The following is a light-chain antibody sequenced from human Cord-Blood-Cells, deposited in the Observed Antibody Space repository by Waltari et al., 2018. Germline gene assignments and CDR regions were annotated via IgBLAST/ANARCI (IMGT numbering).Light chain of an antibody. CDR1: SSDVGGDHY. Sequence: QSALTQPRSVSGSPGQSVTISCTGTSSDVGGDHYVSWYQQHPGKAPKLMIYDVSKRPSGVPDRFSGSKSGNTASLTISGLQAEDEADYYCCSYAGSYTVVFGGGTKLTVL. V-gene: IGLV2-11*01. CDR3: CSYAGSYTVV. CDR2: DVS. J-gene: IGLJ2*01.